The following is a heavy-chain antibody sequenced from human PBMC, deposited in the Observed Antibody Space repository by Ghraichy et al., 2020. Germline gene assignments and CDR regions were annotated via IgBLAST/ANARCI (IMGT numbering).Heavy chain of an antibody. J-gene: IGHJ6*03. D-gene: IGHD3-3*01. Sequence: SETLSLTYTVSGGSISSYYWSWIRQPPGKGLEWIGYIYYSGSTNYNPSLKSRVTISVDTSKNQFSLKLSSVTAADTAVYYCARGTAENYDFWSGYHVLYYYMDVWGKGTTVTVSS. V-gene: IGHV4-59*01. CDR1: GGSISSYY. CDR2: IYYSGST. CDR3: ARGTAENYDFWSGYHVLYYYMDV.